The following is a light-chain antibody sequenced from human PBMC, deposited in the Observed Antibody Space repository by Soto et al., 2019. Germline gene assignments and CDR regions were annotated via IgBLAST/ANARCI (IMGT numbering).Light chain of an antibody. CDR1: SXDVGGYNY. J-gene: IGLJ1*01. CDR2: EVT. Sequence: QSVLTQPASVSGSPGQSITISCTGTSXDVGGYNYVSWYQQHPGKAPKLMIYEVTNRPSGVSDRFSGSKSDNTASLTISGLQAEDEADYYCSSYTSISTYVFGTGTKVTVL. CDR3: SSYTSISTYV. V-gene: IGLV2-14*01.